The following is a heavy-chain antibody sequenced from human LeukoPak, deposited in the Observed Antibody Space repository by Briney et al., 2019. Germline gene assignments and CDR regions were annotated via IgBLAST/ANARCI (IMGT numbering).Heavy chain of an antibody. J-gene: IGHJ3*02. D-gene: IGHD2-15*01. CDR3: ARDKVVVAATDAFDI. V-gene: IGHV3-21*01. CDR2: ISSSSYI. CDR1: GFTFSSYS. Sequence: PGGSLRLSCAASGFTFSSYSMNWVREAPGKGLDWVSSISSSSYIYYADSVKGRFTISRDNAKNSLYLQMNSLRAEDTAVYYCARDKVVVAATDAFDIWGQGTMVTVSS.